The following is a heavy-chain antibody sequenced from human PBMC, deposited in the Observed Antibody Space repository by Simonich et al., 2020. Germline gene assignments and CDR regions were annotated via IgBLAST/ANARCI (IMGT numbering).Heavy chain of an antibody. D-gene: IGHD1-26*01. J-gene: IGHJ4*02. CDR1: GGSFSGYY. CDR3: ARGLIGGSYYY. V-gene: IGHV4-34*01. CDR2: INHSGRT. Sequence: QVQLQQWGAGLLKPSETLSLTCAVYGGSFSGYYWSWIRQPPGKGREGIGEINHSGRTNYTPARKGRVTISVDTSKNQFSLKLSSVTAADTAVYYCARGLIGGSYYYWGQGTLVTVSS.